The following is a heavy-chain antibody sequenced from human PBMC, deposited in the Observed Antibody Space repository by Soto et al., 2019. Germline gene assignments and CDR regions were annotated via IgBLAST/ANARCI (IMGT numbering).Heavy chain of an antibody. J-gene: IGHJ5*02. CDR3: AKDRRAFIAATGRVLFDP. CDR2: ISYDGDNK. V-gene: IGHV3-30*18. CDR1: GFTFSSYG. D-gene: IGHD6-13*01. Sequence: PGGSLRLSCAASGFTFSSYGMHWVRQAPGKGLEWVAVISYDGDNKYYADSVKGRFTISRDNSKNTLFLQMNSLRPEDTAVYYYAKDRRAFIAATGRVLFDPWGQGTLVTVSS.